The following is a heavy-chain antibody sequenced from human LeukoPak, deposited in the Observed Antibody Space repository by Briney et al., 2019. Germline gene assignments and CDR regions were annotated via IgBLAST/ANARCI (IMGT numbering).Heavy chain of an antibody. J-gene: IGHJ4*02. CDR1: GSTFGNYY. CDR2: ISYDGSNK. V-gene: IGHV3-30-3*01. Sequence: HPGGSLRLSCAASGSTFGNYYMSWVRQAPGKGLEWVAVISYDGSNKYYADSVKGRFTISRDNSKNTLYLQMNSLRAEDTAVYYCAREYCSSTSCYGLDYWGQGTLVTVSS. CDR3: AREYCSSTSCYGLDY. D-gene: IGHD2-2*01.